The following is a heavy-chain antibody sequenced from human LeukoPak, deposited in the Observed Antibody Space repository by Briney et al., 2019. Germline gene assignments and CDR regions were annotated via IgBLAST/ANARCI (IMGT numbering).Heavy chain of an antibody. CDR3: ASGEPDAFDI. J-gene: IGHJ3*02. CDR1: GFTFSSYA. D-gene: IGHD1-14*01. V-gene: IGHV3-30-3*01. CDR2: ISYDGSNK. Sequence: PGGSLRLSCAASGFTFSSYAMHWVRQAPGKGLEWVAVISYDGSNKYYADSVKGRFTISRDNSKNTLYLQMNSLRAEDTAVYYCASGEPDAFDIWGQGTMVTVSS.